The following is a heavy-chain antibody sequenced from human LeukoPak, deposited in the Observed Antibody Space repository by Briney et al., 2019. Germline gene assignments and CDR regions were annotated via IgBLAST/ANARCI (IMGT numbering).Heavy chain of an antibody. D-gene: IGHD1-26*01. Sequence: GSSVKVSCKASGGTFSSYAISWVRQAPGQELEWMGRIIPILGIANYAQKFQGRVTITADKSTSTAYMELSSLRSEDTAVYYCATGVGPYCYYGVDVWGQGTTVTVSS. CDR1: GGTFSSYA. J-gene: IGHJ6*02. V-gene: IGHV1-69*04. CDR2: IIPILGIA. CDR3: ATGVGPYCYYGVDV.